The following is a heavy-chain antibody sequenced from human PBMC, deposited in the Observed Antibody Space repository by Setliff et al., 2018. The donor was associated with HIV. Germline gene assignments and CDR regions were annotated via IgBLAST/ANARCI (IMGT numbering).Heavy chain of an antibody. CDR1: GGSISSGSYY. D-gene: IGHD1-26*01. CDR3: ARHLRWELPYYFDY. CDR2: IYYSGAT. J-gene: IGHJ4*02. Sequence: PSETLSLTCTVSGGSISSGSYYWSWIRQPAGKGLEWIGRIYYSGATYYNPSLKSRVTLSVDTSNNQFSLKLSSVTAADTAVYYCARHLRWELPYYFDYWGQGTLVTVSS. V-gene: IGHV4-39*01.